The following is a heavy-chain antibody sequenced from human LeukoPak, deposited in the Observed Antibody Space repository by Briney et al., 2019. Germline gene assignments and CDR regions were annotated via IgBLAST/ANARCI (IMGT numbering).Heavy chain of an antibody. Sequence: GGSLRLSCAASGFTFSGYAMSWVRQAPGKGLEWVSAISGSGGSTYYADSVKGRFTISRDNSKNTLYLQMNSLRAEDTAVYYCAKFLRYYDSSGYNYFDYWGQGTLVTVSS. J-gene: IGHJ4*02. CDR3: AKFLRYYDSSGYNYFDY. CDR2: ISGSGGST. CDR1: GFTFSGYA. V-gene: IGHV3-23*01. D-gene: IGHD3-22*01.